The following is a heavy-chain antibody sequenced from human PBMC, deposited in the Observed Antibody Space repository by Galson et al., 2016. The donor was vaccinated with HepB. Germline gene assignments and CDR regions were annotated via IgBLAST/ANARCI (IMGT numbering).Heavy chain of an antibody. J-gene: IGHJ6*02. Sequence: SLRLSCAASGFTFSSYSLNWVRQAPGRGLEWFSSISHTSTYKYYADSVKGRFTISRDNAKNSVYLQMTSPRAEDTAVYYCASRNDFWSGYWGMDVWGQGTTATVSS. CDR3: ASRNDFWSGYWGMDV. CDR1: GFTFSSYS. CDR2: ISHTSTYK. V-gene: IGHV3-21*06. D-gene: IGHD3-3*01.